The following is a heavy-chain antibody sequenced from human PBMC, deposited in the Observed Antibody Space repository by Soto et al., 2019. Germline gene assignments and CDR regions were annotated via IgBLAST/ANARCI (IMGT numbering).Heavy chain of an antibody. V-gene: IGHV4-30-4*01. D-gene: IGHD2-2*01. CDR1: GGSISSGGSY. Sequence: QVQLQESGPGLVKPSQTLSLTCTVSGGSISSGGSYWGWIRQPPGKGLEWIGYIYYSGNTYFNPSLKSRVTLSVATSKNQFSLNLSSVTAADTAVYYCVRYCSTTKCPFDYWGQGTLVTVSS. CDR3: VRYCSTTKCPFDY. J-gene: IGHJ4*02. CDR2: IYYSGNT.